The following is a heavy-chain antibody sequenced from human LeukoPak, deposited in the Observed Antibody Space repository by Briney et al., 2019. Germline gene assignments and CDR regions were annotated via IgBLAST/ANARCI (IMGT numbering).Heavy chain of an antibody. J-gene: IGHJ6*03. Sequence: GGSLRLSCTASGFTFGDYAMSWFRQAPGKGLEWVGFIRSKAYGGTTEYAASVKGRFTISRDDSESIAYLQMNSLKTEDTAVYYCTRAGEDYYGSGSYGNYYYYMDAWGKGTTVTVSS. CDR2: IRSKAYGGTT. CDR1: GFTFGDYA. CDR3: TRAGEDYYGSGSYGNYYYYMDA. D-gene: IGHD3-10*01. V-gene: IGHV3-49*03.